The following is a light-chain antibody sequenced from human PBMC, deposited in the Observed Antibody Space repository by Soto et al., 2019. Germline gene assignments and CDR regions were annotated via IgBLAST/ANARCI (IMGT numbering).Light chain of an antibody. CDR2: GAS. J-gene: IGKJ1*01. CDR3: QHYEAVVT. V-gene: IGKV3-20*01. Sequence: EIMLTQSQGTLSLSSGERATLSCRASQSVSSNLAWYQQKPGQAPRLLIYGASTRATGIPARFSGIGSGTDFTLTISRMEPEDLAVDYCQHYEAVVTFGQGTKVDIK. CDR1: QSVSSN.